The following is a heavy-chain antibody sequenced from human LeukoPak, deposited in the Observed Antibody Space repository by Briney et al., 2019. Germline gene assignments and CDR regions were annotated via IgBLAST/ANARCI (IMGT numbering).Heavy chain of an antibody. D-gene: IGHD7-27*01. CDR2: ISTYNGNT. J-gene: IGHJ6*02. CDR1: GYTLNRYG. Sequence: ASVKVSCKASGYTLNRYGISWVRQAPGQGLEWMGWISTYNGNTNYAQKFQGRVIMTTDTSTSTASMELRSLRSDDTAVYYCASLGYYYGMDVWGQGTTVTVSS. CDR3: ASLGYYYGMDV. V-gene: IGHV1-18*01.